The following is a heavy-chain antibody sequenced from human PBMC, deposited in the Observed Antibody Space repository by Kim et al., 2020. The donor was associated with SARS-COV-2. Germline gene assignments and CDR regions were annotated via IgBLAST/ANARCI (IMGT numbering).Heavy chain of an antibody. J-gene: IGHJ6*02. V-gene: IGHV4-34*01. D-gene: IGHD3-22*01. Sequence: SETLSLTCAVYGGSFSGYYWSWIRQPPGKGLEWIGEINHSGSTNYNPSLKSRVTISVDTSKNQFSLKLSSVTAADTAVYYCAREIVVVITRYYYYYYGMDVWGQGTTVTVSS. CDR3: AREIVVVITRYYYYYYGMDV. CDR2: INHSGST. CDR1: GGSFSGYY.